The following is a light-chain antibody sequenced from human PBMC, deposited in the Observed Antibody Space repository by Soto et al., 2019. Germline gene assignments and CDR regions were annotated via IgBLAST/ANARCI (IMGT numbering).Light chain of an antibody. J-gene: IGKJ5*01. Sequence: DIQMPQYPSSLSASLGDRFTITCLASQTIGIYLNWYQQRPGKAPKFLIYAASTLQRGVPSRFIGSGSGTDFTLTITSLQPEDFATYYCQQSYSIPITFGQGARLEIK. V-gene: IGKV1-39*01. CDR1: QTIGIY. CDR2: AAS. CDR3: QQSYSIPIT.